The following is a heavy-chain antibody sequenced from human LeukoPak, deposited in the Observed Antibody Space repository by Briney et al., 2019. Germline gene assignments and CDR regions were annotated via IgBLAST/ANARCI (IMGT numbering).Heavy chain of an antibody. CDR3: ARDRLENYYYMDV. CDR1: GYTFTSYG. V-gene: IGHV1-18*01. J-gene: IGHJ6*03. D-gene: IGHD6-25*01. CDR2: ISVYNGSI. Sequence: ASVKVSCKTSGYTFTSYGISWVRQAPGQGLEWMGWISVYNGSINYAQKFQGRVTMTRDMSTSTVYMELSNLRSEDTAVYYCARDRLENYYYMDVWGKGTTVTVSS.